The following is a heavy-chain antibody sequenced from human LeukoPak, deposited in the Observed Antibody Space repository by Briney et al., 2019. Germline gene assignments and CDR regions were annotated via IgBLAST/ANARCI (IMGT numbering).Heavy chain of an antibody. CDR2: ISDVGST. Sequence: SETLSLTCTVSGGSISSYYWSRIRQPPGKGLEWIAYISDVGSTNYNPSLKSQVTISLDTSKNQFSLKLSSVTAADTAVYYCAGHHPRNTVDFWGQGTLVTVSS. D-gene: IGHD2/OR15-2a*01. CDR3: AGHHPRNTVDF. CDR1: GGSISSYY. J-gene: IGHJ4*02. V-gene: IGHV4-59*08.